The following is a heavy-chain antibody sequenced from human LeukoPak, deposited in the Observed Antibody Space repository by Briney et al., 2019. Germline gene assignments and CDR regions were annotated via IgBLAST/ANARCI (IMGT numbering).Heavy chain of an antibody. CDR1: GYAISSGYY. CDR2: IFHTGST. J-gene: IGHJ5*02. V-gene: IGHV4-38-2*01. Sequence: PSETLSLTCAVSGYAISSGYYWGWFRQPPGEGLAWIGIIFHTGSTYYNPSLKNRVTISMDTSKNHFSLKLTSVTAADTPLYYGATGCSGGSCFRGSWFDPWGEGTLVSVSS. D-gene: IGHD2-15*01. CDR3: ATGCSGGSCFRGSWFDP.